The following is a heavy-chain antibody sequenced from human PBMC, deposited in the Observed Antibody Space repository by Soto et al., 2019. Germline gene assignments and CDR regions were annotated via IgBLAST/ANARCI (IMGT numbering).Heavy chain of an antibody. CDR3: TTDKGYGCNFYYYYGMSF. D-gene: IGHD3-16*01. V-gene: IGHV3-15*07. CDR2: IKSKTDGGTT. CDR1: GFTFSNAW. Sequence: GGSLRLSCAASGFTFSNAWMNWVRQAPGKGLEWVGRIKSKTDGGTTDYAAPVKGRFTISRDDSKNTLYLQMNSLKTEDTAVYYCTTDKGYGCNFYYYYGMSFWGQGTTVTVS. J-gene: IGHJ6*02.